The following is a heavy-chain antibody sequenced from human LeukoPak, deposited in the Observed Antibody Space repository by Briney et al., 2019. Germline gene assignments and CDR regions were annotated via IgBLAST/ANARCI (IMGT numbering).Heavy chain of an antibody. Sequence: GGSLRLSCAASGFTFSSHSMNYVRQAPGKGLEWVSSISSSSSYIYYADSVKGRFTISRDSAKNSLYLQMNSLRAEDTAVYYCARDQRGYYDSSGYHHFDYWGQGTLVTVSS. CDR2: ISSSSSYI. J-gene: IGHJ4*02. D-gene: IGHD3-22*01. V-gene: IGHV3-21*01. CDR3: ARDQRGYYDSSGYHHFDY. CDR1: GFTFSSHS.